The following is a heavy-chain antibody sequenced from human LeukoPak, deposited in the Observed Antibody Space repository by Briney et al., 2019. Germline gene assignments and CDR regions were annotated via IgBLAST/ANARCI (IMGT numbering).Heavy chain of an antibody. Sequence: NPGRSLRLSCAASGFTFSDYNMNWVRQAPGKGLEWVSIIRSRTSYIFYADSVKGRFTISRDNAKNSLYLQMNSLRVEDTAVYYCARDGPHRYGFDYWGQGTLVTVSS. CDR1: GFTFSDYN. CDR2: IRSRTSYI. D-gene: IGHD5-18*01. J-gene: IGHJ4*02. V-gene: IGHV3-21*01. CDR3: ARDGPHRYGFDY.